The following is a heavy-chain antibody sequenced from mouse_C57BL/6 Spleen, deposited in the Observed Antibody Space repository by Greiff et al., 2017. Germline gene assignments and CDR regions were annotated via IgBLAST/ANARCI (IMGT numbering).Heavy chain of an antibody. J-gene: IGHJ1*03. D-gene: IGHD1-1*01. CDR2: ISSGGDYI. CDR3: TRDQSSYWYFDV. Sequence: EVQRVESGEGLVKPGGSLKLSCAASGFTFSSYAMSWVRQTPEKRLEWVAYISSGGDYIYYADTVKGRFTISRDNARNTLYLQMSSLKSEDTAMDYCTRDQSSYWYFDVWGTGTTVTVSS. CDR1: GFTFSSYA. V-gene: IGHV5-9-1*02.